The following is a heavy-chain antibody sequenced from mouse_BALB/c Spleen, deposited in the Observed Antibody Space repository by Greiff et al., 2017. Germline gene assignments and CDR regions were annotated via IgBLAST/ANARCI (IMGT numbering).Heavy chain of an antibody. D-gene: IGHD1-1*01. Sequence: EVQLQQSGTVLARPGASVKMSCKASGYTFTSYWMHWVKQRPGQGLEWIGAIYPGNSDTSYNQKFKGKAKLTAVTSTSTAYMELSSLTNEDSAVYYCTSYYGSDWYFDVWGAGTTVTVTS. J-gene: IGHJ1*01. CDR3: TSYYGSDWYFDV. CDR1: GYTFTSYW. V-gene: IGHV1-5*01. CDR2: IYPGNSDT.